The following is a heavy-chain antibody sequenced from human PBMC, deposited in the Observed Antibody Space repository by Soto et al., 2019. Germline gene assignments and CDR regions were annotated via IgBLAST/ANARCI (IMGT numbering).Heavy chain of an antibody. D-gene: IGHD3-10*01. V-gene: IGHV4-61*01. J-gene: IGHJ5*02. Sequence: QVQLQESGPGLVKPSETLSLTCTVSGGSVSSGSYYWSWIRQPPGKGLEWIGYIYYSGSTNYNPSLKSRVTISVDTSKNQFSLKLSSVTAADTVVYYCARDSEDYYNLWGQGTLVTVSS. CDR1: GGSVSSGSYY. CDR2: IYYSGST. CDR3: ARDSEDYYNL.